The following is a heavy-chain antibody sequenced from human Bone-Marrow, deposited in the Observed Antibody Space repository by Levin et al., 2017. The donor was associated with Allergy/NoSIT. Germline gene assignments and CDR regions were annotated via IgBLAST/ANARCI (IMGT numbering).Heavy chain of an antibody. CDR2: IYYSGST. CDR3: ARAEEQWLAGLGVAFDS. J-gene: IGHJ3*02. CDR1: GGSISSSSYY. D-gene: IGHD6-19*01. V-gene: IGHV4-39*07. Sequence: ASETLSLTCTVSGGSISSSSYYWGWIRQPPGKGLEWIGSIYYSGSTYYNPSLKSRVTISVDTSKNQFSLKLSSVTAADTAVYYCARAEEQWLAGLGVAFDSWGQGTMVTVSS.